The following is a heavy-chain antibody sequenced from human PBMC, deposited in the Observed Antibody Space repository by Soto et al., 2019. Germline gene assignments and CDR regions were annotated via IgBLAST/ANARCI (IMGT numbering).Heavy chain of an antibody. D-gene: IGHD1-26*01. J-gene: IGHJ4*02. Sequence: DVQLLESGGGLVQPEGSLRLSCAASGFTFSSYAMGWVRQGPGRGLEWVAVVSIGGSTHYAVSVRGRFTISRDNSKNTLCLRMNSLRASDTAVYFCAKRRGAGGDFDYWGQGALVTVSS. CDR2: VSIGGST. CDR1: GFTFSSYA. V-gene: IGHV3-23*01. CDR3: AKRRGAGGDFDY.